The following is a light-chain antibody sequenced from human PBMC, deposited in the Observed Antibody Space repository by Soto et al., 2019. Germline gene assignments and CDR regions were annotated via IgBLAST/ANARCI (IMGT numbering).Light chain of an antibody. V-gene: IGKV3-11*01. CDR1: QSVSSY. CDR2: GAS. J-gene: IGKJ4*01. Sequence: EIVLTQSPGTLSLSPGERATLSCRSSQSVSSYSAWYQQKPGQAPRLLIYGASNRATGIPARFSGSGSGTDFTLTISSLEPEDFAVYYCQQHSTWPLTFGGGTKVDIK. CDR3: QQHSTWPLT.